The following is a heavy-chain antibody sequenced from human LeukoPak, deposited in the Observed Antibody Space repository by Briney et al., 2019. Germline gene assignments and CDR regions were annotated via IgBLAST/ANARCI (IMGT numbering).Heavy chain of an antibody. Sequence: SETLSLTCAVYGGSFSGYYWSWIRQPPGKGLEWIGEINHSGSTNYNPSLKNRVTFSVDTSKNQFSLNLSSVTAADTAVYYCARGYTSGWSPALDIWGQGTMVTASS. CDR3: ARGYTSGWSPALDI. CDR2: INHSGST. V-gene: IGHV4-34*01. J-gene: IGHJ3*02. D-gene: IGHD6-19*01. CDR1: GGSFSGYY.